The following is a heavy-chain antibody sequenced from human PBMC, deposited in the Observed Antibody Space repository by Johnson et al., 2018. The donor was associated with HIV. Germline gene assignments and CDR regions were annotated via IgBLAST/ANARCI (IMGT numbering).Heavy chain of an antibody. CDR2: IGTAGDT. CDR1: GFSVTTDY. V-gene: IGHV3-53*01. Sequence: VQLVESGGGLIQPGGSLRLSCAASGFSVTTDYMNWVRQAPGKGLEWVSAIGTAGDTYYPGSVKGRFTIARENAKHTLYLQMNSLRAEDTAVYYCARAQYNYALGRGAFDIWGQGTMVTVSS. J-gene: IGHJ3*02. CDR3: ARAQYNYALGRGAFDI. D-gene: IGHD5-18*01.